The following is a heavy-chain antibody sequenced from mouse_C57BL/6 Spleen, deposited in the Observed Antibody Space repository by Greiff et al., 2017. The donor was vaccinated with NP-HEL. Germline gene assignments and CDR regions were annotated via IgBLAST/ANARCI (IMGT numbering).Heavy chain of an antibody. CDR1: GFTFSSYA. CDR2: ISDGGSYT. J-gene: IGHJ1*03. CDR3: ARELGRGYFDV. Sequence: DVKLVESGGGLVKPGGSLKLSCAASGFTFSSYAMSWVRQTPEKRLAWVATISDGGSYTYYPDNVKGRFTISRDNAKNNLYLQMSHLKSEDTAMYYCARELGRGYFDVWGTGTTVTVSS. V-gene: IGHV5-4*01. D-gene: IGHD4-1*01.